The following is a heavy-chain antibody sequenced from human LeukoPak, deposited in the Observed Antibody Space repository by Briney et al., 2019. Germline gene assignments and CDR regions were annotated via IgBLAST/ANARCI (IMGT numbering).Heavy chain of an antibody. CDR3: ARDEYSSGWYKSGDY. Sequence: GGSLRLSCAASGFTVGSNYMSWVRQAPGKGLEWVSVIYSGGSTYYADSVKGRFTISRDNSKNTLYLQMNSLRAEDTAVYYCARDEYSSGWYKSGDYWGQGTLVTVSS. CDR2: IYSGGST. D-gene: IGHD6-19*01. J-gene: IGHJ4*02. CDR1: GFTVGSNY. V-gene: IGHV3-53*01.